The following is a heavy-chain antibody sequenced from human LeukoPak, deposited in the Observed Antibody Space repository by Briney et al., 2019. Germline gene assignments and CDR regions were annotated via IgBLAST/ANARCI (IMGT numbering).Heavy chain of an antibody. D-gene: IGHD1-26*01. V-gene: IGHV1-3*03. Sequence: GASVKVSCKASGYTFTSYALHWVRQAPGQRLEWMGWINVVNGNTKYSQEFQGRLTITRDKPASAAYMELSRLRSEDMAVYYCARELLVGANPFDYWGQGTLVTVSS. CDR1: GYTFTSYA. CDR3: ARELLVGANPFDY. CDR2: INVVNGNT. J-gene: IGHJ4*02.